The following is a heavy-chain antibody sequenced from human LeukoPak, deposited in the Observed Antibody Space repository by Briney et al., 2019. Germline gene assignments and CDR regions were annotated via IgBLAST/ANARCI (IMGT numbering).Heavy chain of an antibody. CDR1: GFTFSNLW. Sequence: GGSLRLSCAASGFTFSNLWMSWVRQAPGKGLKWVANIKQDGSEKYYVDSVKGRFPISRDNAQNSLYLQMNSLRAEDTAIYYCATRTAAAGTDWGHGTLVTVSS. V-gene: IGHV3-7*03. CDR2: IKQDGSEK. D-gene: IGHD6-13*01. CDR3: ATRTAAAGTD. J-gene: IGHJ4*01.